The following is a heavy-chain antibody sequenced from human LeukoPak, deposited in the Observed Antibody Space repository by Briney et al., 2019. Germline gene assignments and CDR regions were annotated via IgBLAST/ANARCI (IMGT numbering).Heavy chain of an antibody. CDR2: IYYSGST. CDR3: ARYIFLEWFSVGNYMDV. D-gene: IGHD3-3*01. V-gene: IGHV4-59*01. J-gene: IGHJ6*03. Sequence: SSETLSLTCTVSGGSISSYYWSWIRQPPGKGLEWLGYIYYSGSTNYNPSLKSRVTISVDTSENQFSLKLSSVTAADTAVYYCARYIFLEWFSVGNYMDVWGKGTTVTVSS. CDR1: GGSISSYY.